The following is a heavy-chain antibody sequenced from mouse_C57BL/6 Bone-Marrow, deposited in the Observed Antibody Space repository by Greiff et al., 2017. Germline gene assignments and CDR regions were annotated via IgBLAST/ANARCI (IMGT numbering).Heavy chain of an antibody. CDR1: GYTFTSYW. CDR3: ASHDGYYVYWYFDV. Sequence: QVQLQQPGAELVRPGTSVKLSCKASGYTFTSYWMHWVKQRPGQGLEWIGVIDPSDSYTNYNQKFKGKATLTVDTSSITAYMQLSSLTSEDSAFYYCASHDGYYVYWYFDVWGTGTTVTVSS. D-gene: IGHD2-3*01. CDR2: IDPSDSYT. V-gene: IGHV1-59*01. J-gene: IGHJ1*03.